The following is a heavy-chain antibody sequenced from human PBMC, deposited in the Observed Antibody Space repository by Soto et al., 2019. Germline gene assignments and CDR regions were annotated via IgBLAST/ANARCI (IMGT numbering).Heavy chain of an antibody. CDR1: GFTSNRQA. CDR3: AKDQIPGYAAEWSVGYYFHL. Sequence: PGGALRLSCAASGFTSNRQAMSWVRQAPGKGLECLSAISVSVKTYYSNSVKGRFTISRDTSENTIHLQMNTLRAEDPGVYYCAKDQIPGYAAEWSVGYYFHLWGQRTAVTVSS. D-gene: IGHD2-15*01. J-gene: IGHJ4*02. CDR2: ISVSVKT. V-gene: IGHV3-23*01.